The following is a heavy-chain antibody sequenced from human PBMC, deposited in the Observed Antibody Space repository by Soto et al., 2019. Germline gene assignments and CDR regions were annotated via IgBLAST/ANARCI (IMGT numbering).Heavy chain of an antibody. CDR1: GYTFTSYG. D-gene: IGHD4-17*01. Sequence: QVQLVQSGAELKKPGALVKFSCKASGYTFTSYGISGVRQAPGQGLDWMGWISAYNGNTNYAQKFQGRVTMTTDTSMSTAYMELRSLRSDDTAVYYCARDAHGDYLDYWGQGTLVTVSS. CDR2: ISAYNGNT. CDR3: ARDAHGDYLDY. V-gene: IGHV1-18*01. J-gene: IGHJ4*02.